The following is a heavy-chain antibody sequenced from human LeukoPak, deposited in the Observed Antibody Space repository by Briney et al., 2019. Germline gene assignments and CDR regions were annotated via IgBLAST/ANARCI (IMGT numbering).Heavy chain of an antibody. D-gene: IGHD2-2*01. CDR1: GFTFSNYE. CDR3: ARDTKDY. CDR2: ITTTGDRI. Sequence: GGSLRLSCEASGFTFSNYEMNWVRQAPGKGLEWISYITTTGDRIQYADSVKGRFTISRDNAKNSLYQEMNSLRAEDTGVYFCARDTKDYWGQGTLVVVSS. V-gene: IGHV3-48*03. J-gene: IGHJ4*02.